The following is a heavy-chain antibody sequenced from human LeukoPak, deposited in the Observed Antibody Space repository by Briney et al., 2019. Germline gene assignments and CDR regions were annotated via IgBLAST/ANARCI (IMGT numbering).Heavy chain of an antibody. CDR1: GFTFYSYG. D-gene: IGHD3-16*01. Sequence: GGSLRLSCAASGFTFYSYGLHWVRQAPGKGLEWVALISYNGRNNYYADSVKGRFTISRDNSKNTLYLQVSSLRTEDTAVYFCAKDNRGYFDFWGQGTLVTVSS. J-gene: IGHJ4*02. V-gene: IGHV3-30*18. CDR2: ISYNGRNN. CDR3: AKDNRGYFDF.